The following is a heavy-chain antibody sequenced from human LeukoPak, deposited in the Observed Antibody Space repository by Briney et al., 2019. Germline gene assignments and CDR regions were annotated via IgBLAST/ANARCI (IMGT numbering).Heavy chain of an antibody. V-gene: IGHV4-61*01. Sequence: SETLSLTCTVSGGSISSGSYYWSWIRQPPGKGLEWIGEINHSGSTNYNPSLKSRVTISVDTSKNQFSLKLSSVTAADTAVYYCARASSGRAFDIWGQGTMVTVSS. D-gene: IGHD1-26*01. J-gene: IGHJ3*02. CDR2: INHSGST. CDR1: GGSISSGSYY. CDR3: ARASSGRAFDI.